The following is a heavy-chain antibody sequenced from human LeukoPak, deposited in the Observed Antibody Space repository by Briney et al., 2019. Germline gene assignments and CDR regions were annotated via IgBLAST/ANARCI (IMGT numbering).Heavy chain of an antibody. CDR2: ISYDGTNQ. D-gene: IGHD2-2*01. CDR1: GFTFSRYA. Sequence: GRSPRLSCAASGFTFSRYAFHWVRQAPGKGLEWVAVISYDGTNQYYADSVKGRFSISRDSSKNTLYLQISSLRSEDTAVYYCAREGEATKFCSSSSCIPDFWGQGTLVTVSS. CDR3: AREGEATKFCSSSSCIPDF. V-gene: IGHV3-30*04. J-gene: IGHJ4*02.